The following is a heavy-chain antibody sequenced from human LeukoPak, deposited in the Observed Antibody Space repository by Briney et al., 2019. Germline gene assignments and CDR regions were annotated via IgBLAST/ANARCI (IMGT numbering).Heavy chain of an antibody. V-gene: IGHV3-33*01. J-gene: IGHJ6*02. CDR1: GFTFSSYG. CDR3: ARDRSEYGMDV. Sequence: PGGSLRLSCAASGFTFSSYGMHWVRQAPGKGLEWVAVIWYDGSNKYYADSVKGRFTISRDNSKNTLYLQMNSLRAEDTAVYYCARDRSEYGMDVWGQGTTVTVSS. CDR2: IWYDGSNK.